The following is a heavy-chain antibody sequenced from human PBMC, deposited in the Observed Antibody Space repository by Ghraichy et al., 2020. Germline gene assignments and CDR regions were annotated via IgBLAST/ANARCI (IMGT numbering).Heavy chain of an antibody. J-gene: IGHJ6*02. D-gene: IGHD2-2*01. CDR3: ARDGDRPQYCSSTSCYYYYGMDV. CDR2: ISAYNGNT. Sequence: ASVKVSCKASGYTFTSYGISWVRQAPGQGLEWMGWISAYNGNTNYAQKLQGRVTMTTDTSTSTAYMELRSLRSDDTAVYYCARDGDRPQYCSSTSCYYYYGMDVWGQGTTVTVSS. V-gene: IGHV1-18*01. CDR1: GYTFTSYG.